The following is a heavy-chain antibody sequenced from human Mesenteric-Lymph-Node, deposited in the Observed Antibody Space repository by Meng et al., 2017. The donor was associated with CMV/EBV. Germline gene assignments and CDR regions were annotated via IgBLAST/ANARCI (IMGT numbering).Heavy chain of an antibody. CDR2: INHSGST. V-gene: IGHV4-34*01. J-gene: IGHJ4*02. CDR1: GGSFSGYY. CDR3: ARGSSYDILTGYFDY. Sequence: QGQLSRWVGVLWKPSETLSVTCAVYGGSFSGYYWNWIRQSPEKGLEWIGEINHSGSTTYNPSFTSRIIISVDTSTNQISLNMSSVTAADTAVYYCARGSSYDILTGYFDYWGQGALVTVSS. D-gene: IGHD3-9*01.